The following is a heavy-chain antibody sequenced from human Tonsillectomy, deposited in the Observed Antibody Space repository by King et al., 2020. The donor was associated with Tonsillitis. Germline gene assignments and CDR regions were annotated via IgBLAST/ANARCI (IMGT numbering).Heavy chain of an antibody. V-gene: IGHV4-39*01. Sequence: QLQESGPGLVKPSETLSLTCTVSGGSISTGTYFWGWIRQPPGKGLESIGSIYYSGNTYYNPSLKSRVTISVDTSKNQFSLRLSSVTAADTAVYYCTRCGGWNMGFYPWGQGTLVTVSP. CDR1: GGSISTGTYF. D-gene: IGHD1/OR15-1a*01. CDR3: TRCGGWNMGFYP. CDR2: IYYSGNT. J-gene: IGHJ5*02.